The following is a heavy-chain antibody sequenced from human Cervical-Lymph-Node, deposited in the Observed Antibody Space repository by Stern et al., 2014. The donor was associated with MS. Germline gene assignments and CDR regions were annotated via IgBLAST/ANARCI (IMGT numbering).Heavy chain of an antibody. CDR3: ARERLRDFNDYHFDS. Sequence: VQLVESGPEVRQPGASVRVSCKASGYTFTTPNYGIAWVREAHGRGLEWMGWISSYNGNTDYAQKLQDRVTMTTDTSTSTAYMELRSLRSDDTAFYYCARERLRDFNDYHFDSWGQGTLVTVSS. D-gene: IGHD4-11*01. J-gene: IGHJ4*02. CDR1: GYTFTTPNYG. V-gene: IGHV1-18*01. CDR2: ISSYNGNT.